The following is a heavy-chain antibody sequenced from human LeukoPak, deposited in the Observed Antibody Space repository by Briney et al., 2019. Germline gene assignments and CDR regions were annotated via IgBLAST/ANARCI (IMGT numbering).Heavy chain of an antibody. D-gene: IGHD3-22*01. V-gene: IGHV3-21*01. J-gene: IGHJ6*03. Sequence: GGSLRLSCAASGFTFNDYAMNWVRQAPGKGLEWVASISSTSTFIYSADSVKGRFTISRDTAKNSLFLQMNSLRAEDTAIYYCARDYFDSSDYPQTYYYYYMDVWGKGTTVTVSS. CDR2: ISSTSTFI. CDR1: GFTFNDYA. CDR3: ARDYFDSSDYPQTYYYYYMDV.